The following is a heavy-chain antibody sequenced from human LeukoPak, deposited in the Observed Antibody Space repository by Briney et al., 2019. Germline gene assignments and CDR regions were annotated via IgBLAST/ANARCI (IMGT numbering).Heavy chain of an antibody. V-gene: IGHV5-51*01. J-gene: IGHJ4*02. D-gene: IGHD3-16*02. Sequence: GESLKISCKGSGYSFTSYWIGWVRQMPGKGLEWMGIIYPGDSDTRYSPSFQGQVTISADKSISTAYLQWSSLKASDTAMYYCARPARVFWGSYRPNPYYFDYWGQGTLVTVSP. CDR2: IYPGDSDT. CDR3: ARPARVFWGSYRPNPYYFDY. CDR1: GYSFTSYW.